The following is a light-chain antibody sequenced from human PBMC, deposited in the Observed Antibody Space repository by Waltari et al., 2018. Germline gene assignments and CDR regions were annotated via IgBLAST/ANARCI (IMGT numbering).Light chain of an antibody. CDR3: SSYTTSRTWV. J-gene: IGLJ3*02. CDR2: DAS. V-gene: IGLV2-14*03. CDR1: SSDVGAYKY. Sequence: QSALTQPASVSGSPGQSITISCLGSSSDVGAYKYVSWFQQHPGKAPKLIIYDASTRASGTSDRCSGYKSGNTASLTISGLQAEDEADYYCSSYTTSRTWVFGGGTKLTVL.